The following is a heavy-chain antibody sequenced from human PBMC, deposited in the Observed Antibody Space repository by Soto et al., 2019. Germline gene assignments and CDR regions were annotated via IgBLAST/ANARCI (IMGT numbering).Heavy chain of an antibody. CDR1: GGTFNNYA. D-gene: IGHD3-22*01. CDR2: IIPIFGTA. V-gene: IGHV1-69*13. Sequence: ASVKVSCKASGGTFNNYAISWVRQAPGQGLEWMGGIIPIFGTANYAQKFQGRVTITADESTSTAYMELRSLRSEDTALYYCARAVHYDSSGYYYFYWGQGTLVTVSS. CDR3: ARAVHYDSSGYYYFY. J-gene: IGHJ4*02.